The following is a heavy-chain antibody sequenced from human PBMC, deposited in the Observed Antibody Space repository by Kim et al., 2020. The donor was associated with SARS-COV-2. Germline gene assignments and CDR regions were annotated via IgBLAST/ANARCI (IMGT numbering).Heavy chain of an antibody. Sequence: GRFTIARDNSKNTLYLQMNSLRAEDTAVYYCARGGGDIVVVVAATRYFDLWGRGTLVTVSS. D-gene: IGHD2-15*01. J-gene: IGHJ2*01. V-gene: IGHV3-30*07. CDR3: ARGGGDIVVVVAATRYFDL.